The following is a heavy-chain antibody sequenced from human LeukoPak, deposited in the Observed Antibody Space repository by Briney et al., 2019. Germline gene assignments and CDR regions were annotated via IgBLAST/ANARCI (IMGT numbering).Heavy chain of an antibody. Sequence: SETLSLTCTVSGGSISSYYWSWIRKPPGKGLEWIGYIYYSGSTNYNPSLKSRVTISVDTSKNQFSLKLSSVTAADTAVYYCARGRWYSSRRYFDLWGRGTLVTVSS. CDR2: IYYSGST. D-gene: IGHD6-13*01. CDR1: GGSISSYY. CDR3: ARGRWYSSRRYFDL. J-gene: IGHJ2*01. V-gene: IGHV4-59*08.